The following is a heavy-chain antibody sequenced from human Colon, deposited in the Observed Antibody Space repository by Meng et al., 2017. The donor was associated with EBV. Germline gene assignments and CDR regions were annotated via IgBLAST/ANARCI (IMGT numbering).Heavy chain of an antibody. CDR2: IYRGGGT. CDR1: GGSISTSDW. Sequence: QVTLQGSGPGLLEPSGSLSLTCAVSGGSISTSDWVSWVRQPPGKGLEWIGEIYRGGGTNYNPSFKSRVTISVDTSNNHFSLKLSYVTAADTAVYYCARVRVIPAAVGFDYWGQGTLVTVSS. V-gene: IGHV4-4*02. J-gene: IGHJ4*02. CDR3: ARVRVIPAAVGFDY. D-gene: IGHD2-2*01.